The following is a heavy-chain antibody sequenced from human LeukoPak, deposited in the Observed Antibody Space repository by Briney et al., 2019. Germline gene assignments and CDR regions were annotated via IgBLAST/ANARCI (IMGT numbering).Heavy chain of an antibody. CDR2: ISSSGSTI. D-gene: IGHD1-26*01. J-gene: IGHJ4*02. V-gene: IGHV3-11*04. CDR1: GFTFSDYY. Sequence: GGSLRLSCAASGFTFSDYYMSWIRQAPGKGLEWVSYISSSGSTIYYADSLKGRFTISRDNAKNSLYLQMNSLRAEDTAIYYCARLDFRSGSYFYRYWGQGTLVTVSS. CDR3: ARLDFRSGSYFYRY.